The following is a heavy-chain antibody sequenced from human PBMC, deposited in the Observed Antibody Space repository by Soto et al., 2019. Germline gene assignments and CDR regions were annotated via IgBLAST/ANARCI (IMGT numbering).Heavy chain of an antibody. CDR3: ARVRENYFDS. Sequence: QMQLQESGPGLVSPSQTLSLTCTVSGGSISSDGDYYRWSWIRQHPGKGLEWIGYIYDSGSPYYHPSLESRVTVSVDTSKNQFSLKLSSLTAADTALYYCARVRENYFDSWGQGILVTVSS. J-gene: IGHJ4*02. V-gene: IGHV4-31*03. CDR2: IYDSGSP. CDR1: GGSISSDGDYYR.